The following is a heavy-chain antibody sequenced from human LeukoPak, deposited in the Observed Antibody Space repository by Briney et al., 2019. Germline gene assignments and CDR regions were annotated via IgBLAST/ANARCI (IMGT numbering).Heavy chain of an antibody. Sequence: GGSLRLSCVASGFTFSDYAMNWVRQAPGKGLEWVSTFKTNYNQVCYAESVRGRFTISTDNSKNTAYLQMNSLRVEDTALYYCARSVPDYTRFDFWGQRALVTVSS. CDR1: GFTFSDYA. V-gene: IGHV3-23*05. CDR3: ARSVPDYTRFDF. CDR2: FKTNYNQV. J-gene: IGHJ4*02. D-gene: IGHD4-11*01.